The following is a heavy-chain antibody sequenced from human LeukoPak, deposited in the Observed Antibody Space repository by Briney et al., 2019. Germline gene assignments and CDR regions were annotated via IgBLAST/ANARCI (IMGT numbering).Heavy chain of an antibody. CDR1: GFTFSSYS. V-gene: IGHV3-48*01. CDR2: ISSSSSTI. J-gene: IGHJ4*02. D-gene: IGHD3-10*01. CDR3: AKDSDYYGSGSSVDY. Sequence: GGSLRLSCAASGFTFSSYSMNWVRQAPGKGLEWVSYISSSSSTIYYADSVKGRFTFSRDNSKNTLYLQMNSLRAEDTAVYYCAKDSDYYGSGSSVDYWGQGTLVTVSS.